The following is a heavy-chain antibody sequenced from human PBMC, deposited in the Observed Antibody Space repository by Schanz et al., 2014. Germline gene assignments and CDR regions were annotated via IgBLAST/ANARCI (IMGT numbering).Heavy chain of an antibody. CDR3: AKDHFLARVY. CDR1: GFTVNTNY. Sequence: EVQLVESGGGLIQPGGSLRLSCAVSGFTVNTNYMSWVRQAPGKGLEWISSMYINSGSTQYADSVKGRFIISRDSSKNTLYLQMNSLRAEDTAVYYCAKDHFLARVYWGQGSLVTVSS. CDR2: MYINSGST. V-gene: IGHV3-53*01. J-gene: IGHJ4*02.